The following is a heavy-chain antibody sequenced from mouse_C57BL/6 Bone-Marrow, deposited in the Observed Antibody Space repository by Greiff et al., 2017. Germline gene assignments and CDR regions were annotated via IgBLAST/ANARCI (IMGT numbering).Heavy chain of an antibody. Sequence: VQLQQPGAELVKPGASVKLSCKASGYTFTSYWMQWVKQRPGQGLEWIGEIDPSDSYTNYNQKFKGKATLTVDKSSSTAYMQLSSLTSEDSAVYYCARGDGYYEDYWGQGTTLTVSS. J-gene: IGHJ2*01. CDR1: GYTFTSYW. CDR3: ARGDGYYEDY. CDR2: IDPSDSYT. V-gene: IGHV1-50*01. D-gene: IGHD2-3*01.